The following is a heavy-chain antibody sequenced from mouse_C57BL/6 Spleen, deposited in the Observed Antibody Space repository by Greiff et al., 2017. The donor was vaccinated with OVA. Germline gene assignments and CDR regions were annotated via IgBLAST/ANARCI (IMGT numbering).Heavy chain of an antibody. CDR3: ARDRGFTTGVGAMDY. D-gene: IGHD1-1*01. CDR1: GFTFSDYY. J-gene: IGHJ4*01. CDR2: INYDGSST. V-gene: IGHV5-16*01. Sequence: EVKLVESEGGLVQPGSSMKLSCTASGFTFSDYYMAWVRQVPEKGLEWVANINYDGSSTYYLDSLKSRFIISRDNAKNILYLQMSSLKSEDTATYYCARDRGFTTGVGAMDYWGQGTSVTVSS.